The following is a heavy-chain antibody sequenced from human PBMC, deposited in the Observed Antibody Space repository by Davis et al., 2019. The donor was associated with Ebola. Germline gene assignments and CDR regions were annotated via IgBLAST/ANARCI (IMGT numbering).Heavy chain of an antibody. V-gene: IGHV3-7*03. Sequence: GESLKISCAASGFTFSTYWMNWVRQAPGKGLEWVANINQDGSEEYYVDSVKGRFTISRDNAKHSLYLQMNSLRAEDMAVYYCAREIEYYEILTGYFPYWGQGTLVTVSS. J-gene: IGHJ4*02. CDR2: INQDGSEE. D-gene: IGHD3-9*01. CDR3: AREIEYYEILTGYFPY. CDR1: GFTFSTYW.